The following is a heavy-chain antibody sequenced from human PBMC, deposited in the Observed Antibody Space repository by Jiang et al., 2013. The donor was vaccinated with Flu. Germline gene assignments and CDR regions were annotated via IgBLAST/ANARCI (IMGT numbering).Heavy chain of an antibody. D-gene: IGHD3-10*01. Sequence: SGAEVKKPGASVKVSCKASGYTFTGYYMHWVRQAPGQGLEWMGWINPNSGGTNYAQKFQGGVTMTRDTSISTAYMELSRLRSDDTAVYYCARSTYYYGSGTLFDPWGQGTLVTVSS. CDR1: GYTFTGYY. CDR3: ARSTYYYGSGTLFDP. CDR2: INPNSGGT. J-gene: IGHJ5*02. V-gene: IGHV1-2*02.